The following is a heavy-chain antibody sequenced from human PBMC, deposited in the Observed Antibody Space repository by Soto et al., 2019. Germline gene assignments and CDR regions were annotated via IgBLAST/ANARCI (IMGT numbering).Heavy chain of an antibody. J-gene: IGHJ6*02. CDR1: GFTFGNYG. CDR3: AKSRDAYNFYFYYGMDV. Sequence: QVQLVESGGGVVQAGRSLRLSCAASGFTFGNYGMHWVRQTPGKGLEWVALILYDGSNKYYADSVKGRFTISRDNSKNTLYLQVSSLRAEDTAVYYCAKSRDAYNFYFYYGMDVWGQGTTVTVSS. V-gene: IGHV3-30*18. D-gene: IGHD2-2*01. CDR2: ILYDGSNK.